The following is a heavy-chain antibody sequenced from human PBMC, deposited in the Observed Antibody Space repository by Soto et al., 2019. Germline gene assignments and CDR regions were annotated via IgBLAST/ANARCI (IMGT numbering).Heavy chain of an antibody. CDR1: GGSISSYY. J-gene: IGHJ4*02. Sequence: SETLSLTCTVSGGSISSYYWSWIRQPPGKGLEWIGYIYYSGSTNYNPSLKSRVTISVDTSKNQFSLKLSSVTAADTAVYYCARGGDFWSGYYTVLDYWGQGTLVTVSS. D-gene: IGHD3-3*01. CDR3: ARGGDFWSGYYTVLDY. CDR2: IYYSGST. V-gene: IGHV4-59*01.